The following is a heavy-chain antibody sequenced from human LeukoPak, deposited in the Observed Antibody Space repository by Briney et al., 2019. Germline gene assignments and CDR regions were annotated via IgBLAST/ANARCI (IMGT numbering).Heavy chain of an antibody. D-gene: IGHD3-16*02. Sequence: PSETLSLTCTVSGGSISSYYWSSIRQPPGKGLEGIGYIYYSGSTNYNPSLKSRVTISVDTSKNQFSLKLSSVTAADTAVYYCARHPRLFNYDYVWGSYRYSTPFDYWGQGTLVTVSS. CDR1: GGSISSYY. CDR2: IYYSGST. CDR3: ARHPRLFNYDYVWGSYRYSTPFDY. J-gene: IGHJ4*02. V-gene: IGHV4-59*01.